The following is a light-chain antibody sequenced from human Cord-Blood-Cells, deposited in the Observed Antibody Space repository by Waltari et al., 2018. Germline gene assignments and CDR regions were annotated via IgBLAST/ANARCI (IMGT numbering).Light chain of an antibody. CDR3: QQLNSYPIT. CDR2: AAS. V-gene: IGKV1-9*01. CDR1: QGISSY. Sequence: DIQLTLSPSFLSASVGHSVTITCRASQGISSYLAWYQQKPGKAPKLLIYAASTLQSGVPSRFSGSGSGTEFTLTISSLQPEDFATYYCQQLNSYPITFGQGTRLEIK. J-gene: IGKJ5*01.